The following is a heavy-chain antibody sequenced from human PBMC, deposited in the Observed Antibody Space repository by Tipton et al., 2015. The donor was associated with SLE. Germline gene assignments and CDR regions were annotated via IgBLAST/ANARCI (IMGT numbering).Heavy chain of an antibody. D-gene: IGHD2-21*01. CDR1: GFTFTNYA. Sequence: SLRLSCAASGFTFTNYAMHWVRQAPGKGLEWVTLIRYDGSNKNYADSVKGRFTISRDNSKNTVYLQMTNLRAEDTAVYYCARGWRENSFDIWGQGTRVTVSS. CDR3: ARGWRENSFDI. CDR2: IRYDGSNK. V-gene: IGHV3-33*01. J-gene: IGHJ3*02.